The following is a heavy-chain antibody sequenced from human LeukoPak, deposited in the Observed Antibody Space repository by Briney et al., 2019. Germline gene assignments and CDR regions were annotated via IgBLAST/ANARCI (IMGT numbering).Heavy chain of an antibody. J-gene: IGHJ6*03. D-gene: IGHD3-3*01. CDR1: GFTFDDYG. V-gene: IGHV3-20*04. CDR3: ARDHPYYDFWSGYYYYYYMDV. CDR2: INWNGGST. Sequence: PGGSLRLSCAASGFTFDDYGMSWVRQAPGKGLEWVSGINWNGGSTGYADSVKGRFTISRDNAKNSLYLQMNSLRAEDTALYYCARDHPYYDFWSGYYYYYYMDVWGKGTTVTVSS.